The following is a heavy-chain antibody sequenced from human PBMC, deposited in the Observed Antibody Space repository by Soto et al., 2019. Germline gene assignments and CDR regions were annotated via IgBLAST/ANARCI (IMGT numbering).Heavy chain of an antibody. CDR3: ARGVVVVADHYYYYMDV. Sequence: GASVKVSCKASGYTFTSYGISWVRQAPGQGLEWMGWISANSGNTGYAQKFQGRVTMTRNTSTSTAYMELSSLRSEDTAVYYCARGVVVVADHYYYYMDVWGKGTTVTVSS. CDR2: ISANSGNT. D-gene: IGHD2-15*01. V-gene: IGHV1-8*02. CDR1: GYTFTSYG. J-gene: IGHJ6*03.